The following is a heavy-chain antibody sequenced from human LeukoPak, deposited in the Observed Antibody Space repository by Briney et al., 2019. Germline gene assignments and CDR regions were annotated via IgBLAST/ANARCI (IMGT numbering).Heavy chain of an antibody. D-gene: IGHD4-17*01. CDR3: AADGGPTASVYDC. V-gene: IGHV1-24*01. Sequence: GASVKVSCKVSGNSLSQLSILWVRQAPGKGLEWMGCLDRDDGEIIYAQKFQGRVTMTEDKSTDTAYMEVNSLTSEDTAVYYCAADGGPTASVYDCWGQGTLVTVPS. J-gene: IGHJ4*02. CDR2: LDRDDGEI. CDR1: GNSLSQLS.